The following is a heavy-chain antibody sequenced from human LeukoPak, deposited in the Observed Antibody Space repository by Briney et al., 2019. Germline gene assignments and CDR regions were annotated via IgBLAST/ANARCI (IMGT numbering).Heavy chain of an antibody. J-gene: IGHJ3*02. V-gene: IGHV4-61*02. Sequence: PSQTLSLTCTVSGGSISSGDYYWSWIRQPAGKGLEWIGRIYTSGSTNYNPPLKSRVTISVDTSKNQFSLKLSSVTAADTAVYYCARSGLLLWFGELLYHDAFDIWGQGTMVTVSS. D-gene: IGHD3-10*01. CDR2: IYTSGST. CDR1: GGSISSGDYY. CDR3: ARSGLLLWFGELLYHDAFDI.